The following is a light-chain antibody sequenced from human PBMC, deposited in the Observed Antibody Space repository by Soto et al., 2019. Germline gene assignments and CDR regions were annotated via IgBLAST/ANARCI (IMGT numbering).Light chain of an antibody. CDR3: ASWDDSLNGRV. Sequence: QSVLTQPPSASGTPGQRVTISCSGSSSNIESNTVNWYQQLPGTAPKLLIYTNDQRPSGVRVLFSGSTSGTSASLDISGLQSEDGADYYCASWDDSLNGRVFGGGTKLTVL. J-gene: IGLJ2*01. V-gene: IGLV1-44*01. CDR2: TND. CDR1: SSNIESNT.